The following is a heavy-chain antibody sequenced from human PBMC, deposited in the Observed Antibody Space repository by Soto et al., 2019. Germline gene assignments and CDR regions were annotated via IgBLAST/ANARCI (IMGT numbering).Heavy chain of an antibody. CDR3: ARPPTTVTTYYYYGMDV. Sequence: QVQLVESGGGVVQPGRSLRLSCAASGFFFSSYAMHWVRQAPGKGLEWVAVISYEGSNKYYADSVKGRFTISRDNSRNTLYLQMNSLSAEDTSVYYCARPPTTVTTYYYYGMDVWGQGTTVTVSS. D-gene: IGHD4-17*01. J-gene: IGHJ6*02. CDR2: ISYEGSNK. CDR1: GFFFSSYA. V-gene: IGHV3-30-3*01.